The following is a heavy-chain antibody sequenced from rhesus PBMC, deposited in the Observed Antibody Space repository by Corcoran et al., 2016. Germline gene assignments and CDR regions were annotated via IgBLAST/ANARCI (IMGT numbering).Heavy chain of an antibody. Sequence: QVKLQQWGEGLVKPSETLSLTCAVPGGSVSRNYWSWIRQSPGKGLEWIGRISGSGGGADYNPSLKSRVTLSTETSKNQFSLRLTSVTAADTALYFCATLVGVPGSLDVWGRGVLVTVSS. CDR3: ATLVGVPGSLDV. CDR2: ISGSGGGA. J-gene: IGHJ5-2*02. D-gene: IGHD2-39*01. V-gene: IGHV4-173*01. CDR1: GGSVSRNY.